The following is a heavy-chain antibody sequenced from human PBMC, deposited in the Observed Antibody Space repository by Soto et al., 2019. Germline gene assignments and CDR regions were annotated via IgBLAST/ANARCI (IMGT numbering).Heavy chain of an antibody. J-gene: IGHJ4*02. CDR3: AKDRLAGNFDY. V-gene: IGHV3-23*01. CDR2: IRNTGGGT. Sequence: EVQLLDSGGGLVQPGGSLGLSCAAAGFTFNNDAMNWVRQSPGMGLEWVATIRNTGGGTDYADSVKGRFTISRDNSKNTQYLQMSSLRVEDTAVYYCAKDRLAGNFDYWGQGTQVTVSS. CDR1: GFTFNNDA.